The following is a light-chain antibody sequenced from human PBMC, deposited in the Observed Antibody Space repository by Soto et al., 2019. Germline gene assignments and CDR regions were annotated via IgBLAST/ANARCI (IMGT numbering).Light chain of an antibody. CDR1: SGSVSMSNY. V-gene: IGLV8-61*01. J-gene: IGLJ3*02. CDR3: ALYMDSGISV. CDR2: SAY. Sequence: QTVVTQEPPFSVSPGETVTLTCGLTSGSVSMSNYPSWFQQTPGQPPRTLIHSAYTRPSGVPDRFSGSILGNKAALTITGAQADDESDYYCALYMDSGISVFGGGTKLTV.